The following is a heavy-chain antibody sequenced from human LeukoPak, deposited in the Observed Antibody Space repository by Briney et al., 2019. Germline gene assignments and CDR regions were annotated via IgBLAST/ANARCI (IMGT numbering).Heavy chain of an antibody. D-gene: IGHD3-22*01. J-gene: IGHJ4*02. CDR2: INPNGGGT. CDR1: GYTFVGYY. V-gene: IGHV1-2*02. Sequence: ASVEVSCKASGYTFVGYYMNWVRQAPGQGLEWMGWINPNGGGTKYVQKFQGRVTMTRDTSISTAYMELSRLRVDDTAVYYCARSYYDSSGQFDYWGQGTLVTVSS. CDR3: ARSYYDSSGQFDY.